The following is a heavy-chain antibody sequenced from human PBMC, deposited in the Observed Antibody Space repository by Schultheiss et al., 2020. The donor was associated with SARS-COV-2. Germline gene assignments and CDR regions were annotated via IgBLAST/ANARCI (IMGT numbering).Heavy chain of an antibody. Sequence: SETLSLTCTVSGGSISSYYWSWIRQPPGKGLEWIGEINHSGSTNYNPSLKSRVTISVDTSKNQFSLTLSSVTAADTAVYYCARGYGDYLGGYYYYYYMDVWGRGTTVTVSS. V-gene: IGHV4-59*01. CDR2: INHSGST. CDR1: GGSISSYY. J-gene: IGHJ6*03. D-gene: IGHD4-17*01. CDR3: ARGYGDYLGGYYYYYYMDV.